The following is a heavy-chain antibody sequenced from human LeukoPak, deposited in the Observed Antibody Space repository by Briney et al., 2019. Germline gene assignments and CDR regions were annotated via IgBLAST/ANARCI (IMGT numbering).Heavy chain of an antibody. J-gene: IGHJ2*01. Sequence: GGSLRLSCAASGFTFSSYDMHWVRQATGKGLEWVSAIGTAGDTYYPGSVKGRFTISRENAKNSLYLQMNSLRAGDTAVYYCARGGLGHGAPYWYFDLWGRGTLVTVSS. V-gene: IGHV3-13*01. CDR2: IGTAGDT. CDR1: GFTFSSYD. D-gene: IGHD3/OR15-3a*01. CDR3: ARGGLGHGAPYWYFDL.